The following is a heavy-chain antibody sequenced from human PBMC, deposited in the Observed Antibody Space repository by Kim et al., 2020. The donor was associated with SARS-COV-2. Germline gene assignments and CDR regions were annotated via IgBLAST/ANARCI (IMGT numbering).Heavy chain of an antibody. D-gene: IGHD1-26*01. V-gene: IGHV3-73*01. CDR3: TTGLVGAAY. CDR1: GFTFSASA. CDR2: IRSKTNNYAT. J-gene: IGHJ4*02. Sequence: GGSLRLSCAASGFTFSASAMHWVRQASGKGLEWVGRIRSKTNNYATAYAASVKGRFTISRDDSKNTAYLQMNSLKIDDTAVYYCTTGLVGAAYWGQGTLVTVSS.